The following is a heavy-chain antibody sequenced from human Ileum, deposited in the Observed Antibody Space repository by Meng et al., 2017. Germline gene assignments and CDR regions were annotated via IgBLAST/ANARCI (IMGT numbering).Heavy chain of an antibody. CDR3: ARDHWGSLDY. V-gene: IGHV4-61*01. CDR2: GST. Sequence: QLKRSGPGLVRPSETLSLTCTVSGAAVRSNNDGWGWIRQPPGKGLEWIGYGSTNHNPSLKSRVTISVDTSKNQFFLTLNSVTAADTAIYYCARDHWGSLDYWGQGILVTVSS. D-gene: IGHD7-27*01. CDR1: GAAVRSNNDG. J-gene: IGHJ4*02.